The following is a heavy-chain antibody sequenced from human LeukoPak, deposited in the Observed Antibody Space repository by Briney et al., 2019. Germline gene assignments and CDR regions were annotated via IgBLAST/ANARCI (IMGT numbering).Heavy chain of an antibody. CDR1: GGSISGYY. V-gene: IGHV4-4*07. CDR2: IYTTGYS. CDR3: ARDRRYFDSSGFYSWFDP. J-gene: IGHJ5*02. Sequence: SETLSLTCTVSGGSISGYYRSWVRQPAGKGLEWIGRIYTTGYSNYNPSLQSRVTMSVDTSKNQFSLRLTSVTAADTAVYYCARDRRYFDSSGFYSWFDPWGQGTLVTVSS. D-gene: IGHD3-22*01.